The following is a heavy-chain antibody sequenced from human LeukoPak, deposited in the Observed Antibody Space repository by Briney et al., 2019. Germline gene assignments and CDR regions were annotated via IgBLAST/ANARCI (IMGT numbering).Heavy chain of an antibody. CDR3: ARVYRRLLFDY. CDR1: GGSISNFY. J-gene: IGHJ4*02. CDR2: VFHTGST. V-gene: IGHV4-59*01. Sequence: SETLSLTCTVSGGSISNFYWSWIRLPPGKGLEWIGYVFHTGSTNYNPSLASRVTMSVDTSKNQFSLRLSSVTAADTAVYYCARVYRRLLFDYWGQGTPVTVSS. D-gene: IGHD2-8*01.